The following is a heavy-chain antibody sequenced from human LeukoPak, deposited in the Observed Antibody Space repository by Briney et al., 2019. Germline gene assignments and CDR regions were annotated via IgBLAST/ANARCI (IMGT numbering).Heavy chain of an antibody. CDR3: AKTGGYSYGSLDS. CDR1: GFTFDSYT. V-gene: IGHV3-23*01. D-gene: IGHD5-18*01. Sequence: PGASLRLSCAIFGFTFDSYTMHWVRQAPGKGLEWVSGISGTDGRTYYADSVKGRFSMSRDNSKNTVSVQMNSLRAEDTAVYYCAKTGGYSYGSLDSWGQGTLVTVSS. CDR2: ISGTDGRT. J-gene: IGHJ4*02.